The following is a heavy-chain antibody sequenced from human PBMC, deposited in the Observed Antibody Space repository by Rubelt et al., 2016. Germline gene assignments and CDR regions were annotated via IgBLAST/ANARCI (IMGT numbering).Heavy chain of an antibody. CDR2: ISYAGSYE. Sequence: QVQLVESGGGVVQPGRSLRLSCVGSGFTFSGYGMNWVRQAPGKGLEWVAGISYAGSYEWYADSVKGRFTISRDNSKNTRYWTMDSLRIEDTAMYYCVREPDGSAVAEVFGYWGQGTLVTVSS. CDR3: VREPDGSAVAEVFGY. CDR1: GFTFSGYG. D-gene: IGHD6-19*01. J-gene: IGHJ4*02. V-gene: IGHV3-30*03.